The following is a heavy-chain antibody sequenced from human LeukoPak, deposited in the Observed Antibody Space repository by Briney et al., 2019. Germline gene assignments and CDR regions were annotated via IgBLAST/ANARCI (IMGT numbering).Heavy chain of an antibody. CDR3: ARDYYGSGYGDY. J-gene: IGHJ4*02. CDR2: IWYDGSNK. V-gene: IGHV3-33*01. Sequence: GGSLRLSCAASGFTFSSYGMHWVRQAPGKGLEWVAVIWYDGSNKYYADSVKGRFTISRDSSKNTLYLQMNSLRAEDTAVYYCARDYYGSGYGDYWGQGTLVTVSS. CDR1: GFTFSSYG. D-gene: IGHD3-10*01.